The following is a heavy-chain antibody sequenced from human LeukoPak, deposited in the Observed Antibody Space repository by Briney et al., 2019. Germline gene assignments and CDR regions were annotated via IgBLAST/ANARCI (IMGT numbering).Heavy chain of an antibody. D-gene: IGHD4-17*01. CDR2: IIPILGIA. CDR1: GGTFSSYA. J-gene: IGHJ6*02. V-gene: IGHV1-69*04. CDR3: ARAPPSDYGDYSGMDV. Sequence: SVKVSCKASGGTFSSYAISWVRQAPGQGLEWMGRIIPILGIANYAQKFQGRVTITADKSTSTAYMELSSLRSEDTAVYYCARAPPSDYGDYSGMDVWGQGTTVTVSS.